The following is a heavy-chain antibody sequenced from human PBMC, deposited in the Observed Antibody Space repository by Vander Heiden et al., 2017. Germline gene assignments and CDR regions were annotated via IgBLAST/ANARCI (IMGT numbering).Heavy chain of an antibody. CDR2: IWYDGSNK. CDR1: GFTFSSYG. V-gene: IGHV3-33*01. J-gene: IGHJ4*02. CDR3: AREKVGYFDY. Sequence: VQLVESGRGVVQPGRSLGLSCAAYGFTFSSYGMHWVRQAPGKGLEWVAVIWYDGSNKYYADSVKGRFTISRDNSKNTLYLQMNSLRAEDTAVYYCAREKVGYFDYWGQGTLVTVSS.